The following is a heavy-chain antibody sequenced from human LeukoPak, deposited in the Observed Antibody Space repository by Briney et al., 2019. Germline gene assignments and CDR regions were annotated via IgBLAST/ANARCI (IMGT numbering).Heavy chain of an antibody. CDR2: IHYSGST. CDR3: ARSLTNSFDY. Sequence: SETLSLTCTVSSGSFSSGGYYWGWLRQHPGKGLEWIGYIHYSGSTYYNPSLKSRVTISVDTSKKQFSLKMDSVTAADTAVYYCARSLTNSFDYWGQGTLVTVSS. CDR1: SGSFSSGGYY. J-gene: IGHJ4*02. D-gene: IGHD4-11*01. V-gene: IGHV4-31*03.